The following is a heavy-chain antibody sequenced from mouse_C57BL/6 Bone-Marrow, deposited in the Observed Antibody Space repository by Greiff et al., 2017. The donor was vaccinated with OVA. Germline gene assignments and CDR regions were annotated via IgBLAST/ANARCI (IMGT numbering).Heavy chain of an antibody. V-gene: IGHV5-4*01. CDR2: ISDGGSYT. CDR3: ARDRITTVVLDY. D-gene: IGHD1-1*01. J-gene: IGHJ2*01. CDR1: GFTFSSYA. Sequence: EVQLVESGGGLVKPGGSLKLSCAASGFTFSSYAMSWVRQTPEKRLEWVATISDGGSYTYYPDNVKGRFTISRDNAKNNRYLQMSQLKSEDTAMYYCARDRITTVVLDYWGQGTTLTVSS.